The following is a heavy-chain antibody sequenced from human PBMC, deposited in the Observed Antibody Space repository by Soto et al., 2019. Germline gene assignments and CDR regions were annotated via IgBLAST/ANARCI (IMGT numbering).Heavy chain of an antibody. CDR3: ARGQQKIYYYDSSGYYYYFDY. J-gene: IGHJ4*02. D-gene: IGHD3-22*01. CDR2: INHSGST. CDR1: GGSFSGYY. Sequence: SETLSLTCAVYGGSFSGYYWSWIRQPPGKGLEWIGEINHSGSTNYNPSLKSRVTISVDTSKNQFSLKLGSVTAADTAVYYCARGQQKIYYYDSSGYYYYFDYWGQGTLVTVSS. V-gene: IGHV4-34*01.